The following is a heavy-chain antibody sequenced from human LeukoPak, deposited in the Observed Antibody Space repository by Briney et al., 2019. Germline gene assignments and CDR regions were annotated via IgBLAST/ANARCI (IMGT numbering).Heavy chain of an antibody. Sequence: PSETLSLTCAASGYSISSGYYWGWIRQPPGKGLEWIGSIYHSGSTYYNPSLKSRVTISVDTSKNQFSLKLSSVTAADTAVYYCARRLGYDAFDIWGQGTMVTVSS. J-gene: IGHJ3*02. CDR3: ARRLGYDAFDI. D-gene: IGHD7-27*01. CDR2: IYHSGST. V-gene: IGHV4-38-2*01. CDR1: GYSISSGYY.